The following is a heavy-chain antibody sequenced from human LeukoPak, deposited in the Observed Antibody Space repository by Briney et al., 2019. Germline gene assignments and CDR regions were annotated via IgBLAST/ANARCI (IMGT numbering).Heavy chain of an antibody. D-gene: IGHD2-2*02. V-gene: IGHV3-7*01. CDR1: GFTFSSYW. CDR2: IKQDGSEK. CDR3: ARVGPEYQLLYLYYYYYYMDV. J-gene: IGHJ6*03. Sequence: PGGSLRLSCAASGFTFSSYWMSWVRQAPGKGLEWVANIKQDGSEKYYVDSVKGRFTISRDNAKNSLYLQMNSLRAEDTAVYYCARVGPEYQLLYLYYYYYYMDVWGKGTTVTVSS.